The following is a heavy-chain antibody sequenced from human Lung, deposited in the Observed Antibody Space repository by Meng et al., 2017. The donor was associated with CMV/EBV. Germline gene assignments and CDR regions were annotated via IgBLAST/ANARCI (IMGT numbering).Heavy chain of an antibody. D-gene: IGHD3-9*01. Sequence: GSLRLSCTVSGGSVSSGSYYWSWIRQPPGKGLEWIGYIYYSGSTNYNPSLKSRVTISVDTSKNQFSLKLSSVTAADTAVYYCASGGRYFGWLLLVPDAFDIWGQGTMVTVSS. CDR1: GGSVSSGSYY. J-gene: IGHJ3*02. CDR3: ASGGRYFGWLLLVPDAFDI. V-gene: IGHV4-61*01. CDR2: IYYSGST.